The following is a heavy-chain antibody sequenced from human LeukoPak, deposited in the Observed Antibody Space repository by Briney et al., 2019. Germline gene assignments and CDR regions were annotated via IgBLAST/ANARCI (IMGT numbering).Heavy chain of an antibody. J-gene: IGHJ4*02. D-gene: IGHD1-14*01. CDR1: GFTFSKFW. CDR3: ARTGPFDY. CDR2: IKQDGSEK. Sequence: GGSLRLSCAASGFTFSKFWMTWVRQAPGKGLDWVANIKQDGSEKYYVDSVEGRFTISRDNAKSSLYLQMNSLRAEDTAVYYCARTGPFDYWGQGTLVTVSS. V-gene: IGHV3-7*04.